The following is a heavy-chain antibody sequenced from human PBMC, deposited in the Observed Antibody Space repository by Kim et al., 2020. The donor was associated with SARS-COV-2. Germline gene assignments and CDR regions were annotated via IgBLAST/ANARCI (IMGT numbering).Heavy chain of an antibody. V-gene: IGHV3-30*18. D-gene: IGHD1-26*01. CDR1: GLTFSNNG. CDR3: AKVGNRGLHDD. CDR2: ISYDGSNK. J-gene: IGHJ4*02. Sequence: GGSLRLSCAVSGLTFSNNGMHWVRQAPGKGLEWVAVISYDGSNKYYADSVKGRFTISRDNSKNTLYLQMNSLRAEDTAVYYCAKVGNRGLHDDWGQGTRV.